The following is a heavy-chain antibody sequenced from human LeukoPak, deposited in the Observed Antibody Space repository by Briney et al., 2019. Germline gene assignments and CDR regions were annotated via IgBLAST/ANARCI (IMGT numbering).Heavy chain of an antibody. CDR1: GFTVSSNY. J-gene: IGHJ5*02. CDR2: IYSGGST. V-gene: IGHV3-53*01. CDR3: AKDDSSIAAAGIGADWFDP. D-gene: IGHD6-13*01. Sequence: GGSLRLSCAASGFTVSSNYMSWVRQAPGKGLAWVSIIYSGGSTYYADSVKGRFTISRDNSKNTLYLQMNSLRAEDTAVYYCAKDDSSIAAAGIGADWFDPWGQGTLVTVSS.